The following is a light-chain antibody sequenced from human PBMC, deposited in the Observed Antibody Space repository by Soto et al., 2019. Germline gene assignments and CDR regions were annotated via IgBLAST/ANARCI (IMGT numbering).Light chain of an antibody. CDR2: NTS. J-gene: IGKJ4*01. CDR3: QQRGDWPPT. CDR1: QSLSRH. V-gene: IGKV3-11*01. Sequence: IVLTQSPATLSLSPGERATPSCRASQSLSRHLAWYQQIPGQAPRLLIYNTSNRATGIPARFSGSGSGTDFTLTISSLEPEDFAVYYCQQRGDWPPTFGGGTKVDIK.